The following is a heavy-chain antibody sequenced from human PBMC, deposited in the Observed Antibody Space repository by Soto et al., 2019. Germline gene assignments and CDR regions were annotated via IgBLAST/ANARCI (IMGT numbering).Heavy chain of an antibody. CDR1: GGSISSGGYS. D-gene: IGHD3-10*01. J-gene: IGHJ5*01. CDR2: IYHSGST. V-gene: IGHV4-30-2*01. Sequence: SETLSLTCAVSGGSISSGGYSWSWIRQPPGKGLEWIGYIYHSGSTYYNPSLKSRVTIPVDRSKNQFSLKLSSVTAADTGVYYCATWGRGVLIQTWFDSWGQGTRGTAPQ. CDR3: ATWGRGVLIQTWFDS.